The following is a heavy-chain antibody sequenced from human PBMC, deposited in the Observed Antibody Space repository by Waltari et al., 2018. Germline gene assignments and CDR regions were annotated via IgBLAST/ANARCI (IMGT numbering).Heavy chain of an antibody. Sequence: QLQLQESGPGLVKPSETLSLTCTVSGCSISSSSYHWGWIRQPPGKGLEWIGSIYYSGSTYYNPSLKSRVTISVDTSKNQFSLKLSSVTAADTAVYYCARYIAAAGDFDYWGQGTLVTVSS. J-gene: IGHJ4*02. CDR3: ARYIAAAGDFDY. CDR1: GCSISSSSYH. CDR2: IYYSGST. V-gene: IGHV4-39*07. D-gene: IGHD6-13*01.